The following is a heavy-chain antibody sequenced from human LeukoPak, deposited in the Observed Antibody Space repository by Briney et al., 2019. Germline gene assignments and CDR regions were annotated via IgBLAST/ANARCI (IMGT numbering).Heavy chain of an antibody. CDR2: IYGSGTT. Sequence: SETLSLTCTVSGDSMSTFYWSWLRQPAGKGLEWLGRIYGSGTTNYNPALKSRVTLSVDTSKKQFSLKLTSVTAADTAVYYCARDGSSWPFFESWGQGTLVTVSS. D-gene: IGHD6-13*01. CDR3: ARDGSSWPFFES. V-gene: IGHV4-4*07. J-gene: IGHJ4*02. CDR1: GDSMSTFY.